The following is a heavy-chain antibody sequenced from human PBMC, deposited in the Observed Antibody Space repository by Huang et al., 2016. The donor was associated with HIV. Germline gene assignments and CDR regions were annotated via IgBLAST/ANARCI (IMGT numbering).Heavy chain of an antibody. CDR2: ITVDGKNK. Sequence: QVHLVESGGGVVQPGRSLRFSCAASGFPFRGYGMQWVRQAPGKGLEWVAVITVDGKNKYYADSVRGRFTVSRDNSQNTVSLQMNTLRAEDTAVYYCAKDNDLYYFDYWGQGTLVTVSS. CDR1: GFPFRGYG. J-gene: IGHJ4*02. D-gene: IGHD1-1*01. CDR3: AKDNDLYYFDY. V-gene: IGHV3-30*18.